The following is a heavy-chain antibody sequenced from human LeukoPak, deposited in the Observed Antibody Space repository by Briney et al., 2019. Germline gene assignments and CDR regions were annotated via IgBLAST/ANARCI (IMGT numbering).Heavy chain of an antibody. CDR3: ARGRYDFWSGYTTATPLDY. CDR1: GGSFSGDY. J-gene: IGHJ4*02. Sequence: SETLSLTCAVYGGSFSGDYWSWIRPPPGKGMEWIGEIKHSGSTNYNPSLKSRLTISVDTPKNQFSLKLSSVTAADTAVYYCARGRYDFWSGYTTATPLDYWGQGTLVTVSS. CDR2: IKHSGST. D-gene: IGHD3-3*01. V-gene: IGHV4-34*01.